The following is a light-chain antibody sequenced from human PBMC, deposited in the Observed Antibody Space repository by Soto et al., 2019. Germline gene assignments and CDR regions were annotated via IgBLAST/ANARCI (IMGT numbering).Light chain of an antibody. V-gene: IGLV1-44*01. CDR3: AAWDDSLRGLE. J-gene: IGLJ2*01. CDR1: SSNIGSNN. Sequence: QSVLTQPPSASGTPGQMVTISCSGSSSNIGSNNVNWYQQLPGMAPKLLIYNNSQRPSAVADRCSGSKSGTSAALAISGLQSEDEADDYCAAWDDSLRGLEFGGGTKLTVL. CDR2: NNS.